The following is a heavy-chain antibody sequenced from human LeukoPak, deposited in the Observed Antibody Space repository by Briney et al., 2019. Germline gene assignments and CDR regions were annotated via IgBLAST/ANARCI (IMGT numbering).Heavy chain of an antibody. Sequence: ASVKVSCKASGYTFTSYYIHWVRQAPGQGLEWMGIINPSGGSTNYAQKFQGRVTMTRDTSTSTVYMELSSLRSEDRAVYYCARSVGSSYSTYYYGMDAWGQGTTVTVSS. CDR3: ARSVGSSYSTYYYGMDA. V-gene: IGHV1-46*01. D-gene: IGHD3-22*01. J-gene: IGHJ6*02. CDR2: INPSGGST. CDR1: GYTFTSYY.